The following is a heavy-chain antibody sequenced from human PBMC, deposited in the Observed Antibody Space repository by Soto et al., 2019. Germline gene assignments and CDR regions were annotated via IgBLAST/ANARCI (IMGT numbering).Heavy chain of an antibody. CDR2: IFYSGST. Sequence: PSETLSLTCTVSGDSISSSNYFWGWIRQPPGKGLEWIGTIFYSGSTYYNPSLKSRVTISVDTSKNQFSLRLSSVTAADTAVYYCARGFLNTITAFDYWGQGTLVTVSS. J-gene: IGHJ4*02. V-gene: IGHV4-39*07. CDR1: GDSISSSNYF. D-gene: IGHD1-1*01. CDR3: ARGFLNTITAFDY.